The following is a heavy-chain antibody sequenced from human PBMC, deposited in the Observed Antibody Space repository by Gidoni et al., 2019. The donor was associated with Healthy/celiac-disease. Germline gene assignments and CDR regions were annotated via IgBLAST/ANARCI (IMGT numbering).Heavy chain of an antibody. V-gene: IGHV3-23*01. J-gene: IGHJ4*02. CDR1: GFTFSSYA. Sequence: SGFTFSSYAMSWVRQAPGKGLEWVSAISGSGGSTYYADSVKGRFTISRDNSKNTLYLQMNSLRAEDTAVYYCAKSGNTYCGGDCPLGYWGQGTLVTVSS. CDR3: AKSGNTYCGGDCPLGY. D-gene: IGHD2-21*01. CDR2: ISGSGGST.